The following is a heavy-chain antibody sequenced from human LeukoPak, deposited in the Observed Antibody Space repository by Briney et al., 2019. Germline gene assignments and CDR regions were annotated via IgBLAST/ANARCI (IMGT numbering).Heavy chain of an antibody. V-gene: IGHV1-2*02. CDR1: RYTFTGYY. J-gene: IGHJ2*01. CDR3: AYRIVPASHWFFDI. D-gene: IGHD2-2*01. CDR2: INPNSGGT. Sequence: GASVKVSFKASRYTFTGYYMHWVRQAPGQGLDRMGWINPNSGGTKCAQKFQGRVTMTRDTSISTAYMEPSRLRSDETAVYNCAYRIVPASHWFFDIWGRGTLVTVSS.